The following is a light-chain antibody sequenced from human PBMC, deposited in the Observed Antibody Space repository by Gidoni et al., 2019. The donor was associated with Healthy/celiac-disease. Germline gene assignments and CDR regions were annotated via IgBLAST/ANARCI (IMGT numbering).Light chain of an antibody. CDR2: EVS. V-gene: IGLV2-14*01. CDR1: SSDVGGYNY. CDR3: SSYTSSSPVV. J-gene: IGLJ2*01. Sequence: QSALTQPASVSGSPGQSITISCTGTSSDVGGYNYVSWYQQHPGKAPKLMIYEVSNRPSGGSNRVSGSKSGNTASLTSSGLQAEDEADYYCSSYTSSSPVVFGGGTKLTVL.